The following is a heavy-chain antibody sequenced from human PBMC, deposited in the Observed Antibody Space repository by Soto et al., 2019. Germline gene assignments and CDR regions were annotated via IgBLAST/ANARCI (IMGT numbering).Heavy chain of an antibody. V-gene: IGHV3-23*01. J-gene: IGHJ4*02. D-gene: IGHD1-26*01. Sequence: GGSLRLSCAASGFTFSSYAMSWVRQAPGKGLEWVSAISGSGGSTYYADSVKGRFTISRDNSKNTLYLQMNSLRAEDTAVYSCAKGPSGWDFNYWGQGTLVTVSS. CDR1: GFTFSSYA. CDR3: AKGPSGWDFNY. CDR2: ISGSGGST.